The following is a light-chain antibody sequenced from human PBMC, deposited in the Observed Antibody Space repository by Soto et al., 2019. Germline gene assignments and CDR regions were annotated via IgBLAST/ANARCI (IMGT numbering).Light chain of an antibody. CDR2: GAS. Sequence: EIVMTQSPATLSVSPGERATLSCRASQIVSSNLACYQQKPGQAPRLLFYGASIRATGIPARFSGSGFGTEFTLTFSSLQSEDFAVYYCQQYNNWPPITFGQGTRLEIK. V-gene: IGKV3D-15*01. CDR3: QQYNNWPPIT. J-gene: IGKJ5*01. CDR1: QIVSSN.